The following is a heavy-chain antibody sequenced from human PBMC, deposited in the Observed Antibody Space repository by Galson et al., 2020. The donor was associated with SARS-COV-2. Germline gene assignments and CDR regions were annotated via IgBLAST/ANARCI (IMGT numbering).Heavy chain of an antibody. D-gene: IGHD6-13*01. Sequence: GGSLRLSCAASGFTFDDYAMHWVRQAPGKGLEWVSGISWNSGSIGYADSVKGRFTISRDNAKNSLYLQMNSLRAEDTALYYCAKDSFKRRIAAAGTLDYWGQGTLVTVSS. V-gene: IGHV3-9*01. J-gene: IGHJ4*02. CDR3: AKDSFKRRIAAAGTLDY. CDR1: GFTFDDYA. CDR2: ISWNSGSI.